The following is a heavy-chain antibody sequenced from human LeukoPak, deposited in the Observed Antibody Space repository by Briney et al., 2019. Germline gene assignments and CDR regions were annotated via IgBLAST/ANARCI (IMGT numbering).Heavy chain of an antibody. J-gene: IGHJ4*02. CDR1: GFTFSTYV. CDR3: VRGTGY. Sequence: PGGSLRLSCSVSGFTFSTYVMHWARQAPGKGRDYVSAISSNGDNTYYADSVEGRFTISRDYSKNTLYLQMSSLRADDTAVYYCVRGTGYWGQGTLVTVSS. V-gene: IGHV3-64D*06. CDR2: ISSNGDNT.